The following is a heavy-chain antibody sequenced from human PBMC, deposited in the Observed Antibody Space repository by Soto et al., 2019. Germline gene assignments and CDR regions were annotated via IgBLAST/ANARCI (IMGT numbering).Heavy chain of an antibody. J-gene: IGHJ6*02. Sequence: EVQLLESGGGLVQPGGSLRLSCAASGFSFSSYAMSWVRQAPGKGLEWVSGISGSGGSTYYADSVKGRFTISRDKSKNTLYLQINSLRAEDTAVYYCAKEAVADPYNYYYGMDVWGQGTTVTVSS. CDR1: GFSFSSYA. CDR3: AKEAVADPYNYYYGMDV. D-gene: IGHD6-19*01. V-gene: IGHV3-23*01. CDR2: ISGSGGST.